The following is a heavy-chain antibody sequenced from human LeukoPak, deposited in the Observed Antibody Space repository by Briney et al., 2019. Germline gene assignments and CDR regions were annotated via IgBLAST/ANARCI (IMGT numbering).Heavy chain of an antibody. V-gene: IGHV4-34*01. CDR2: INHSGST. Sequence: SETLSLTCAVYGGSFSGYYWSWIRQPTGKGLEWIGEINHSGSTNYNPSLKSRVTISVDTSKNQFSLKLSSVTAVDTAVYYCARGAARRFDYWGQGTLVTVSS. J-gene: IGHJ4*02. CDR1: GGSFSGYY. D-gene: IGHD6-6*01. CDR3: ARGAARRFDY.